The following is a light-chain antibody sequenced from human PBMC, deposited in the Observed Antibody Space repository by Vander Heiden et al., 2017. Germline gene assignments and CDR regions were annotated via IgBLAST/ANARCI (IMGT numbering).Light chain of an antibody. CDR1: KLGDKY. CDR3: QAWDTSTAWKV. Sequence: SYELTQPPSVSLSPGQTASIPCAGDKLGDKYACWYQQKPGQSPLLVIYQDNKRPSGIPERFSGSNSGNTATLTISGTQAMDEADYYCQAWDTSTAWKVFGGGTKLTVL. CDR2: QDN. J-gene: IGLJ2*01. V-gene: IGLV3-1*01.